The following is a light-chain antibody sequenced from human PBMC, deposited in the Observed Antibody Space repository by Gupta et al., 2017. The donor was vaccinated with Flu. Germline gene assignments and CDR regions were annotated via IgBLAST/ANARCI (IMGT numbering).Light chain of an antibody. CDR2: DAS. CDR1: QRINNY. V-gene: IGKV3-11*01. J-gene: IGKJ1*01. CDR3: HQCSNWQM. Sequence: VLTQSPGTLPLSPGERATLPCRASQRINNYIAWYQQKPGQAPRLPIYDASNRASGTPPRFSGSGSGTAFALTISGLEPEDSAIYYCHQCSNWQMFGQGTKVEIK.